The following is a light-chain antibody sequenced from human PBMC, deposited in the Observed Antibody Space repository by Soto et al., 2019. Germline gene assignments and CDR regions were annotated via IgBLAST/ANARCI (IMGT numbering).Light chain of an antibody. CDR2: DVS. V-gene: IGLV2-14*01. J-gene: IGLJ1*01. CDR3: SSYTSSSNYV. CDR1: SSDVGGYNY. Sequence: QSVLTQPASVSGSPGQSITISCTGTSSDVGGYNYVSWYQQHPGKAPKLMIYDVSNRPSGVSNRFSGSKSGNTASLTISGLQAEDEADYYCSSYTSSSNYVSGPGNKVTVL.